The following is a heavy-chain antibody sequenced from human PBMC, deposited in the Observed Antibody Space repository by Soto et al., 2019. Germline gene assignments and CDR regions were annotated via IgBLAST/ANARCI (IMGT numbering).Heavy chain of an antibody. CDR3: ARDPRPSIAALIGGGFYYYYGMDV. V-gene: IGHV3-33*01. D-gene: IGHD6-6*01. CDR1: GFTLSSYG. Sequence: PGGSLRLSCAASGFTLSSYGMHWVSQAPGKGLEWVAVIWYDGSNKYYADSMKGRFTISRDNSKNTLYLQMNSLRAEDTAVYYCARDPRPSIAALIGGGFYYYYGMDVWGQGTTVTVSS. J-gene: IGHJ6*02. CDR2: IWYDGSNK.